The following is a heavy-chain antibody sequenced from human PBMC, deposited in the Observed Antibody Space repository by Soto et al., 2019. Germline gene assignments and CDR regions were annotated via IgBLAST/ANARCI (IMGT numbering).Heavy chain of an antibody. V-gene: IGHV1-69*13. D-gene: IGHD2-15*01. CDR1: GGTFSTHA. J-gene: IGHJ6*02. CDR2: IIPISGTT. Sequence: SVKVSCKASGGTFSTHAIIWLRQAPGHGLEWMGGIIPISGTTYYTQKFQGRVTITADEPMSTAFMELSSLKSDDTAVFYCARGYCSGGNCYSGMDVWGQGTMVTVS. CDR3: ARGYCSGGNCYSGMDV.